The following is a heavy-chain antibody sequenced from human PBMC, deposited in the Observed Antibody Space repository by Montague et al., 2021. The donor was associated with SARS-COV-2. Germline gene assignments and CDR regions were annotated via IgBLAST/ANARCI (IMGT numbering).Heavy chain of an antibody. CDR3: AGGRTVTTFYYYYYYGMDG. Sequence: SETLSLTCAVYGGSFSGYYWGWIRQPPGKGLEWIGEINHRGSNNYNPSLKSRVTISVDTSKNQFSRKLSSVTAADTAVYYGAGGRTVTTFYYYYYYGMDGWGQGTMVTVSS. V-gene: IGHV4-34*01. J-gene: IGHJ6*02. CDR2: INHRGSN. D-gene: IGHD4-17*01. CDR1: GGSFSGYY.